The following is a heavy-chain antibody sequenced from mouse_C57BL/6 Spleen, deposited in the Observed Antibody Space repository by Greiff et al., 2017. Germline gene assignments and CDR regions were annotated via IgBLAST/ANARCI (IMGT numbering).Heavy chain of an antibody. V-gene: IGHV3-6*01. Sequence: EVKLVESGPGLVKPSQSLSLTCSVTGYSITSGYYWNWIRQFPGNKLEWMGYISYDGSNNYNPSLKNRISITRDTSKNQFFLKLNSVTTEDTATYYCARVSDSNYWYFDVWGTGTTVTVSS. CDR1: GYSITSGYY. CDR2: ISYDGSN. D-gene: IGHD2-5*01. J-gene: IGHJ1*03. CDR3: ARVSDSNYWYFDV.